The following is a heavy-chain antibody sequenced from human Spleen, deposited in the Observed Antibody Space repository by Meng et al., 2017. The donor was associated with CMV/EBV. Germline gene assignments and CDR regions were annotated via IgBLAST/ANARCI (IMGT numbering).Heavy chain of an antibody. V-gene: IGHV6-1*01. CDR2: TYYRSKWEN. Sequence: SETLSLTCAISGDSVASKSAAWNWIRQSPSRGLEWLGRTYYRSKWENDYASSVKSRITINPDTSKNQFSLQLNSVTPEDTAVYYCARGAYYGMDVWGQGTTVTVSS. CDR1: GDSVASKSAA. CDR3: ARGAYYGMDV. J-gene: IGHJ6*02.